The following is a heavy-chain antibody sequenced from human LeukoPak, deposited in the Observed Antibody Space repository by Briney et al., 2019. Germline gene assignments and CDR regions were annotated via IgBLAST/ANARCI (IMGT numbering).Heavy chain of an antibody. Sequence: GGSLRLSCAASGFTFNTFNMNWVRQAPGKGLEWVSSITSGGDYIYYANSVKGRFTTSRDNAKNSLSLQLNSLRVEDTAVYYCARGHYDVLAASYKWTPDYWGQGTLVTVS. CDR3: ARGHYDVLAASYKWTPDY. D-gene: IGHD3-9*01. V-gene: IGHV3-21*01. CDR1: GFTFNTFN. J-gene: IGHJ4*02. CDR2: ITSGGDYI.